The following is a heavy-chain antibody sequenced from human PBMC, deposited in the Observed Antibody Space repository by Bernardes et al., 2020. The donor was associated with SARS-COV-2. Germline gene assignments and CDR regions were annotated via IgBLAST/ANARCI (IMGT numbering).Heavy chain of an antibody. Sequence: VGSLRLSCAASRFTFNSYAMNWVRQAPGKGLEWVSTILADGGRAYYADSVKGRFTISRDNSKNTLYLQMNSLRAEVTAVYYCAKRAYHYDSNGYYNDAFDIWGRGTQVTVSS. CDR2: ILADGGRA. V-gene: IGHV3-23*01. CDR1: RFTFNSYA. J-gene: IGHJ3*02. CDR3: AKRAYHYDSNGYYNDAFDI. D-gene: IGHD3-22*01.